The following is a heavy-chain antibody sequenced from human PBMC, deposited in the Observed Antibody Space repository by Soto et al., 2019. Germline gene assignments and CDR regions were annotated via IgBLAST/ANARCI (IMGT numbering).Heavy chain of an antibody. CDR1: GGSVTSGSYH. D-gene: IGHD3-10*01. Sequence: SETLSLTCTVSGGSVTSGSYHWSWIRQPPGKALEWIGYIYYTGSTNYNPSLKSRVTISVDTSKNQFSLKLSSVTAADTGVYYCARVSVLYYSGSPDSWGQGTLVTVSS. CDR2: IYYTGST. CDR3: ARVSVLYYSGSPDS. V-gene: IGHV4-61*01. J-gene: IGHJ4*02.